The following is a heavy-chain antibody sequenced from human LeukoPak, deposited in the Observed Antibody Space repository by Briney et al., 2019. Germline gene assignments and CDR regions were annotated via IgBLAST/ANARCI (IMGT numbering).Heavy chain of an antibody. J-gene: IGHJ4*02. CDR1: GFTFDDYA. D-gene: IGHD2/OR15-2a*01. Sequence: GRSLRLSCAASGFTFDDYAMHWVRQAPGKGLEWVSGISWNSGSIGYADSVKGRFTISRDNAKNSLYLQMNSLRAEDTALYYCAKDATFGLHFDYWGQGTLVTVSS. CDR2: ISWNSGSI. CDR3: AKDATFGLHFDY. V-gene: IGHV3-9*01.